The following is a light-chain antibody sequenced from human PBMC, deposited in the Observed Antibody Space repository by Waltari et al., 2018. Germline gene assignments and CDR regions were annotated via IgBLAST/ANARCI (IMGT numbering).Light chain of an antibody. CDR2: SNE. Sequence: QSVLTHSPSASGTPGQRVTISCSGSSSNIGSNAVTWYRQLPGTAPKLLIFSNEQRPSGVPDRFSGSKSGTSASLAISGLQSEDEADYYCAAWDDSLNGVVFGGGTKLTVL. J-gene: IGLJ2*01. V-gene: IGLV1-44*01. CDR1: SSNIGSNA. CDR3: AAWDDSLNGVV.